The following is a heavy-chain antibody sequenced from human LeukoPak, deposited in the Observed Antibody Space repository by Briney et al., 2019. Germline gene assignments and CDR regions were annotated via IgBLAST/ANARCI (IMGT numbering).Heavy chain of an antibody. Sequence: TGGSLRLSCAASGFTFSSYEMNWVRQAPGKGLEWVSYISSSGSTIYYADSVKGRFTISRDNAKNSLYLQMNSLRAEDTAVYYCARESGGLGEFSYYYYYYMDVWGKGTTVTISS. CDR3: ARESGGLGEFSYYYYYYMDV. D-gene: IGHD3-10*01. CDR2: ISSSGSTI. V-gene: IGHV3-48*03. J-gene: IGHJ6*03. CDR1: GFTFSSYE.